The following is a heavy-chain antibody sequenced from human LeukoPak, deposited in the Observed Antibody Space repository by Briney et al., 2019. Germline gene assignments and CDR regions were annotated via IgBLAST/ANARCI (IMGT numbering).Heavy chain of an antibody. D-gene: IGHD6-19*01. CDR2: INHSGNT. Sequence: SETLSLTCAVYGGSFSGYYWSWIRQPPGKGREWIGEINHSGNTNYNPSLKSRVTISVDTSKNQFSLKLSSVTAADTAVYYCARRRAVAGTRGIPYYFDYWGQGTLVTVSS. CDR1: GGSFSGYY. V-gene: IGHV4-34*01. J-gene: IGHJ4*02. CDR3: ARRRAVAGTRGIPYYFDY.